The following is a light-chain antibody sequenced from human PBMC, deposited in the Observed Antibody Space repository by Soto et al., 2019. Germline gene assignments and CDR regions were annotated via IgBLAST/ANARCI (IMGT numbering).Light chain of an antibody. CDR3: QQYGSSPIT. Sequence: EIVMTQSPATVPASPGEIVTLSCSASQSVNSDLAWYQQTPGQAPRPLIYGTSSRATGIPDRFSGSGSGTDFTLTISRLEPEDFAVYYCQQYGSSPITFGQGTRLEIK. V-gene: IGKV3-20*01. CDR1: QSVNSD. CDR2: GTS. J-gene: IGKJ5*01.